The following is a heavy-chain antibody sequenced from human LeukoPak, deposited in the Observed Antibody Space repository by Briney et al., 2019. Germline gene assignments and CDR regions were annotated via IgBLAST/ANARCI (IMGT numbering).Heavy chain of an antibody. Sequence: GASVKVSCKASGGTFSSYAISWVRQAPGQGLEWMGRIIPIFGIANYAQKFQGRVTITADKSTSTAYMELSSLRSEDTAVYYCARDRSPLRVYYYYYGMDVWGKGTTVTVSS. J-gene: IGHJ6*04. CDR3: ARDRSPLRVYYYYYGMDV. CDR2: IIPIFGIA. D-gene: IGHD4-17*01. V-gene: IGHV1-69*04. CDR1: GGTFSSYA.